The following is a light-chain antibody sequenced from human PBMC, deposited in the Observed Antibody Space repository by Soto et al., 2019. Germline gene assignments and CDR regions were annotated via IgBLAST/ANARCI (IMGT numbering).Light chain of an antibody. J-gene: IGLJ1*01. Sequence: QSALTQPRSVSGSPGPSVTISCTGTSSDVGGYNFVSWYQHHPGKAPKLMIYDVSKRPSGVPDRFSGSKSGNTASLTTSGLQAEDEADYYCCSYAGSYTWVFGTGTKLTVL. CDR3: CSYAGSYTWV. CDR1: SSDVGGYNF. V-gene: IGLV2-11*01. CDR2: DVS.